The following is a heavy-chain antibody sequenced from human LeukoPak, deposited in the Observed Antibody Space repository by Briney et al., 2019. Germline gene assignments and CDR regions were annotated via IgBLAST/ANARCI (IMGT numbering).Heavy chain of an antibody. CDR2: IYTSGST. J-gene: IGHJ4*02. CDR1: GGSISSGSYY. CDR3: ARGGRRYYDSSGPQGLDY. D-gene: IGHD3-22*01. Sequence: PSETLSLTCTVSGGSISSGSYYWSWIRQPAGKGLEWIGRIYTSGSTNYNPSLKSRVTISVDTSKNQFSLKLSSVTAADTAVYYCARGGRRYYDSSGPQGLDYWGQGTLVTVSS. V-gene: IGHV4-61*02.